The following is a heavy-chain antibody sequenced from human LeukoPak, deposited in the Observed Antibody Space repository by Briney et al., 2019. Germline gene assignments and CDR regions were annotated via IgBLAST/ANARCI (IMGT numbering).Heavy chain of an antibody. Sequence: GGSLRLSCAASGFTVSSNYMSWVRQAPGKGLEWVSVIYSGGSTYYADSVKGRFTISRDNSKNTLYLQMNSLRAEDTAVYYCARETPEDYGDLIRDYYYMDVWGKGTTVTVSS. CDR3: ARETPEDYGDLIRDYYYMDV. J-gene: IGHJ6*03. V-gene: IGHV3-66*02. CDR1: GFTVSSNY. CDR2: IYSGGST. D-gene: IGHD4-17*01.